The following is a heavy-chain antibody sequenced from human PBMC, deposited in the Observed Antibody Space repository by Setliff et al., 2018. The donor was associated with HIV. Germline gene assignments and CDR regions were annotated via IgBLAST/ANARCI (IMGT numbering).Heavy chain of an antibody. D-gene: IGHD5-18*01. CDR1: GGSISSSTYY. V-gene: IGHV4-39*01. CDR3: ARHAIVDTAGRGFDY. CDR2: MSYSGST. Sequence: PSETLSLTCSVSGGSISSSTYYWGWIRQPPGKGLEWIGSMSYSGSTYDNPSLKSRVTISVDTSKNQFSLNLSSVTGADTAVYYCARHAIVDTAGRGFDYWGQGTLVTGSS. J-gene: IGHJ4*02.